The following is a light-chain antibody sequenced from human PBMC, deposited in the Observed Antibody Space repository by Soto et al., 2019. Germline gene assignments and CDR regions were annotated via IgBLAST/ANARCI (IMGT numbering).Light chain of an antibody. J-gene: IGLJ1*01. Sequence: QSLLTQPAPLSWAPGQSITISFTCTHNEVCGYNYVSWYQHHPGKAPKLMIYDVSNRPSGVSNRFSGSKSGNTASLTISGLQPEDEADYYCCSYTTSNTRQIVFGTGTKVTVL. CDR3: CSYTTSNTRQIV. CDR1: HNEVCGYNY. V-gene: IGLV2-14*03. CDR2: DVS.